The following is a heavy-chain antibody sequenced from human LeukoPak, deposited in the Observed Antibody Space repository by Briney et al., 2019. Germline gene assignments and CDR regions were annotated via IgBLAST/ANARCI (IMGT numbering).Heavy chain of an antibody. J-gene: IGHJ5*02. CDR3: ARAYSSSGPLSWFDP. CDR1: GGSINNFY. Sequence: SETLSLTCTVSGGSINNFYWSWIRQPAGKGLEWIGRIYTSGSTNYNPSLKSRVTISVDTSKNQFSLKLSSVTAADTAVYYCARAYSSSGPLSWFDPWGQGTLVTVSS. V-gene: IGHV4-4*07. D-gene: IGHD6-13*01. CDR2: IYTSGST.